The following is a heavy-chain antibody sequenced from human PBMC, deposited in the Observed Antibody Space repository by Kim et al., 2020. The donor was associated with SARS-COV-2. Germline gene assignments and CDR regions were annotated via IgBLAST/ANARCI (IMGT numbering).Heavy chain of an antibody. Sequence: SLKGRVTLPVDTSKNQFSLKLSSVTAADTAVYYCARGDTIFGVVINAFDIWGQGTMVTVSS. D-gene: IGHD3-3*01. J-gene: IGHJ3*02. V-gene: IGHV4-31*02. CDR3: ARGDTIFGVVINAFDI.